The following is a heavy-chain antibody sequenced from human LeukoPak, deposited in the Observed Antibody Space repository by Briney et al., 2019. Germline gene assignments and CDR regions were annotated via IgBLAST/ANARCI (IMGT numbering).Heavy chain of an antibody. D-gene: IGHD4/OR15-4a*01. Sequence: GGSLRLSCAASGFTFSTYSMNWVRQAPGKGLEWVSYISTSSSTIYYADSVKGRFTISRDNAKNSLYLQMNSLGVEDTALYFCAKGFACAENRCYGLDSWAQGILVIVSS. V-gene: IGHV3-48*01. CDR1: GFTFSTYS. CDR3: AKGFACAENRCYGLDS. CDR2: ISTSSSTI. J-gene: IGHJ4*02.